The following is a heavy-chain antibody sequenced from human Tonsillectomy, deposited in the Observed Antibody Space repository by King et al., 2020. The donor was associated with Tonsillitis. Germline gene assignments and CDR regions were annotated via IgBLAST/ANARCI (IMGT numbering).Heavy chain of an antibody. Sequence: QLVQSGGGVIQPGRSLRLSCADSGFTFSDYGIHGVRQAPGKGLEWVAVISYDGNYKYYADSVKGRFTISRDNSKNTLSLQMNSLRADDTAVYYCARHTVLGAFDIWGQGTMVTVSS. D-gene: IGHD4-17*01. V-gene: IGHV3-30*03. CDR3: ARHTVLGAFDI. J-gene: IGHJ3*02. CDR2: ISYDGNYK. CDR1: GFTFSDYG.